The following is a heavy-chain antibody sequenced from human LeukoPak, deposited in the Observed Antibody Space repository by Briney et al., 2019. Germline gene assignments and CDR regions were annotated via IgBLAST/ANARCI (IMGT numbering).Heavy chain of an antibody. D-gene: IGHD2-2*01. J-gene: IGHJ5*02. V-gene: IGHV6-1*01. Sequence: SQTLSLTCAISGDSVSTNSAAWNWLRQSPSRGLEWLGRTYYRSKWYNDYGVSVKRRLTINPDTSKNQFSLQLNSVTPEDTAVYYCARGGIGYCTSTSGSLDAWGQGTLVSVS. CDR3: ARGGIGYCTSTSGSLDA. CDR1: GDSVSTNSAA. CDR2: TYYRSKWYN.